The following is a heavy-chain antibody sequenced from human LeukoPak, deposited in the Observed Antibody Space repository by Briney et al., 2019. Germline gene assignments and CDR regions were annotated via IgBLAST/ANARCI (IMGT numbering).Heavy chain of an antibody. J-gene: IGHJ5*02. CDR2: IYYSGSS. Sequence: SETLSLTCTASGGSISSYYWSWIRQPPGKGLEWIGGIYYSGSSNDNASLKSRGTISVDTSKNQFSLKLSSVTAADTAVYYCARDTRHSYCSSTSCYRGWLDPWGQGTLVTVSS. V-gene: IGHV4-59*01. CDR1: GGSISSYY. CDR3: ARDTRHSYCSSTSCYRGWLDP. D-gene: IGHD2-2*01.